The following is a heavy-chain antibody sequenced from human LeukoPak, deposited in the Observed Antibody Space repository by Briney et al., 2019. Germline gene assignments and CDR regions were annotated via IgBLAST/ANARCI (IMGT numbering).Heavy chain of an antibody. CDR1: GFTFSSYG. J-gene: IGHJ3*02. D-gene: IGHD3-22*01. Sequence: GGSLRLSCAASGFTFSSYGMSWVRQAPGKGLEWVSSISSSSSYIYYADSVKGRFTISRDNAKNSLYLQMNSLRAEDTAVYYCARDLHDSSGYYSSHRSNDAFDIWGQGTMVTVSS. CDR2: ISSSSSYI. CDR3: ARDLHDSSGYYSSHRSNDAFDI. V-gene: IGHV3-21*01.